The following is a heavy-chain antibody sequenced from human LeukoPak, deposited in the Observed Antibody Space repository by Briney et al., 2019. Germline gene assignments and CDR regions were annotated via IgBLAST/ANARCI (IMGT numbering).Heavy chain of an antibody. D-gene: IGHD3-22*01. CDR3: TGYGYYYDSSGKGYFDD. CDR2: MNPNSGNT. V-gene: IGHV1-8*01. CDR1: GYTFTSYD. Sequence: ASVKVSCKASGYTFTSYDINWVRQATGQGLEWMGWMNPNSGNTGYAQKFQGRVTMTRNTSISTAYMELSSLRSEHTAVYYCTGYGYYYDSSGKGYFDDGGQGTPVTVSS. J-gene: IGHJ4*02.